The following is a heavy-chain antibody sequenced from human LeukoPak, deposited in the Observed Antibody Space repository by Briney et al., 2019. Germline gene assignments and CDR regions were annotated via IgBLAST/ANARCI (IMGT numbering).Heavy chain of an antibody. CDR2: THISGTT. CDR1: DGSISTYY. J-gene: IGHJ3*02. Sequence: PSETLSLTCTVSDGSISTYYWTWIRQTAGKGLEWIGRTHISGTTNYNPSLKSRITLSLDTSKNQFSLRLTSVTAADTAVYYCATSVATAGWLEGAFDIWGQGTMVTVSS. CDR3: ATSVATAGWLEGAFDI. D-gene: IGHD6-13*01. V-gene: IGHV4-4*07.